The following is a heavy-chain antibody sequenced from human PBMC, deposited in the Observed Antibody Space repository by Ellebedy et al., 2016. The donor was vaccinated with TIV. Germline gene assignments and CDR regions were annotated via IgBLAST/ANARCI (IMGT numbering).Heavy chain of an antibody. J-gene: IGHJ2*01. CDR3: ARRLGYYGSGRPDWYFDL. CDR1: GYTFTSYD. D-gene: IGHD3-10*01. V-gene: IGHV1-8*01. Sequence: ASVKVSCXASGYTFTSYDINWVRQATGQGLEWMGWMNPNSGNTGYAQKFQGRVTMTRNTSISTAYMELSSLRSEDTAVYYCARRLGYYGSGRPDWYFDLWGRGTLVTVSS. CDR2: MNPNSGNT.